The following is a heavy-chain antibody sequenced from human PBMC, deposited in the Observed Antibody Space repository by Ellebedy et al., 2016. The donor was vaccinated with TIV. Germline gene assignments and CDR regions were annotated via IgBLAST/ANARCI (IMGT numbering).Heavy chain of an antibody. CDR3: ARDRGGSAWYFDD. J-gene: IGHJ4*02. D-gene: IGHD6-13*01. CDR2: ITVHNGDT. V-gene: IGHV1-18*01. Sequence: AASVKVSCKASDYTLTNYVVNWVRQAPGQGLEWMGWITVHNGDTNYAPHLQGRVTLTTDTSTSTAYMELRSLRSDDTAIYYCARDRGGSAWYFDDWGQGTLVTVSS. CDR1: DYTLTNYV.